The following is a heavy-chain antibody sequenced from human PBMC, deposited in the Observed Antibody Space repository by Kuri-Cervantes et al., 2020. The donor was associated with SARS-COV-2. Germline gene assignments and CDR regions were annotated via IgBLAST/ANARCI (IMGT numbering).Heavy chain of an antibody. Sequence: GESLKISCAASGFIFSSYWMHWVRQAPGKGLVWVSRINSDGSSTSYADSVKGRFTISRDNAKNTLYLQMNSLRAEDTAVYYCARDRTILDYFDYWGQGTLVTVSS. CDR3: ARDRTILDYFDY. CDR2: INSDGSST. CDR1: GFIFSSYW. V-gene: IGHV3-74*01. J-gene: IGHJ4*02. D-gene: IGHD3-9*01.